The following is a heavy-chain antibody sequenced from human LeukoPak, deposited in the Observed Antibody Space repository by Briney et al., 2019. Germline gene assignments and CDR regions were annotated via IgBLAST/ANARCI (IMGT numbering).Heavy chain of an antibody. D-gene: IGHD2-2*01. CDR3: ARESIVVVPTTMDDASDI. J-gene: IGHJ3*02. CDR2: IKQDGSEQ. V-gene: IGHV3-7*01. Sequence: PGGSLRLSCAASGFTFSSYWMSWVRQAPGKGLEWVANIKQDGSEQFYLDSVKGRFTISIDNAKNALYLQMHSLRVEDTAVYYCARESIVVVPTTMDDASDIWGQGTMVTVSS. CDR1: GFTFSSYW.